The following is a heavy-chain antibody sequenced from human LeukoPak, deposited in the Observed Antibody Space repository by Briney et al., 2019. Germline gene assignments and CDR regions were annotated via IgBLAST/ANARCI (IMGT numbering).Heavy chain of an antibody. CDR1: GGSISSYY. Sequence: SETLSLTCTVSGGSISSYYWSWIRQPPGKGLEWIGYIYYSGSTNYNPSLKSRVTISVDTSKNQFSLKLSSVTAADTAVYYCARGVRDGYHYYYYMDVWGKGTTVTVSS. CDR2: IYYSGST. CDR3: ARGVRDGYHYYYYMDV. V-gene: IGHV4-59*01. J-gene: IGHJ6*03. D-gene: IGHD5-24*01.